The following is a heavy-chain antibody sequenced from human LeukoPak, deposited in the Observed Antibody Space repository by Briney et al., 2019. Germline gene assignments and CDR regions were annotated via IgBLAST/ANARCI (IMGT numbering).Heavy chain of an antibody. Sequence: GGSLRLSCAASGFTFSSYWMHWVRQAPGKGLVWVSRINSDGSSTSYADSVKGRFTISRDNSKNTLYLQMNSLRAEDTALYYCAKNYGSGSYDYWGQGTLVTVSS. J-gene: IGHJ4*02. CDR1: GFTFSSYW. V-gene: IGHV3-74*01. CDR2: INSDGSST. D-gene: IGHD3-10*01. CDR3: AKNYGSGSYDY.